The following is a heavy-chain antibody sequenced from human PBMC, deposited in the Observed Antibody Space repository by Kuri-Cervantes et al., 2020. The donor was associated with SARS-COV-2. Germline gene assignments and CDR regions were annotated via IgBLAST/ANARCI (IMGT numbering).Heavy chain of an antibody. J-gene: IGHJ3*02. D-gene: IGHD2-2*01. CDR3: ASSPGDIVVVPADDAFDI. V-gene: IGHV1-69*05. CDR2: IIPIFGTA. CDR1: GGTFSSYA. Sequence: SVKVSCKASGGTFSSYAISWVRQAPGQGLEWMGGIIPIFGTANYAQEFQGRVTITTDESTSTAYMELSSLRSEDTAVYYCASSPGDIVVVPADDAFDIWGQGTMVTVSS.